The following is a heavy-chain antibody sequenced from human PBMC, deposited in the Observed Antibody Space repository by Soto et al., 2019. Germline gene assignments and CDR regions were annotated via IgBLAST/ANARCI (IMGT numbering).Heavy chain of an antibody. V-gene: IGHV3-23*01. Sequence: EVQLLESGGGLVQPGGSLRLSCVASGFSFGTYAMTWVRQVPGKGLEWVSVISGSGAVTYYADSVKGRFTISRDNSKDTLDLQLNSLRAEDTAVYYCARGRGLYVHDQWGQGTLVTVSS. CDR3: ARGRGLYVHDQ. D-gene: IGHD2-8*02. CDR2: ISGSGAVT. J-gene: IGHJ4*02. CDR1: GFSFGTYA.